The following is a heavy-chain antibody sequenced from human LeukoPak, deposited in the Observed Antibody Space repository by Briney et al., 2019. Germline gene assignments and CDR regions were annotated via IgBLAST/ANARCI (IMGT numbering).Heavy chain of an antibody. D-gene: IGHD3-3*01. CDR1: GGSISSSSYY. V-gene: IGHV4-39*07. CDR3: ARGFGGSYYYYMDV. CDR2: IYTSGST. J-gene: IGHJ6*03. Sequence: SETLSLTCTVSGGSISSSSYYWGWIRQPPGKGLEWIGRIYTSGSTNYNPPLKSRVTISVDTSKNQFSLKLSSVTAADTAVYYCARGFGGSYYYYMDVWGKGTTVTVSS.